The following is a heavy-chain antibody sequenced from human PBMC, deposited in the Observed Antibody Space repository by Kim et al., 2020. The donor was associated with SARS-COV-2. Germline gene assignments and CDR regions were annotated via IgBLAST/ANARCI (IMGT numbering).Heavy chain of an antibody. V-gene: IGHV3-49*04. Sequence: GGSLRLSCTASGFTFGDYAMSWVRQAPGKGLEWVGFIRSKAYGGTTEYAASVKGRFTISRDDSKSIAYLQMNSLKTEDTAVYYCTRVSFGVVIMPGDYWGQGTLVTVSS. CDR1: GFTFGDYA. CDR2: IRSKAYGGTT. D-gene: IGHD3-3*01. J-gene: IGHJ4*02. CDR3: TRVSFGVVIMPGDY.